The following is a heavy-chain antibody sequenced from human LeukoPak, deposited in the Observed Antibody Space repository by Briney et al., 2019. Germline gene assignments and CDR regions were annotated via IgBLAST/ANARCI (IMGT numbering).Heavy chain of an antibody. D-gene: IGHD1-26*01. CDR3: ARGASTHFDN. J-gene: IGHJ4*02. CDR1: GFTVSSNY. V-gene: IGHV3-53*01. CDR2: IYSGGTT. Sequence: GGSLRLSCAASGFTVSSNYMTWVRQAPGKGLEWVSVIYSGGTTYYPGSVRGRFTMSRENAKSSLYLQMNSLTAGDTAVYYCARGASTHFDNWGQGILVTVSS.